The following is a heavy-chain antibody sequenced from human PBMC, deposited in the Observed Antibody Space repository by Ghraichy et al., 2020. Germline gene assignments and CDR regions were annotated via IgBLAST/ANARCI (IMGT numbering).Heavy chain of an antibody. J-gene: IGHJ4*02. Sequence: GGSLRLSCAASGFTFSSYSMTWVRQAPGKGLEWVSAISGSGGSTYYADSVKGRFTISRDNSKNTLYLQMNSLRAEDTAVYYCAKDPRGVAGTNSEYWGQGTLVTVSS. CDR2: ISGSGGST. D-gene: IGHD6-19*01. CDR1: GFTFSSYS. CDR3: AKDPRGVAGTNSEY. V-gene: IGHV3-23*01.